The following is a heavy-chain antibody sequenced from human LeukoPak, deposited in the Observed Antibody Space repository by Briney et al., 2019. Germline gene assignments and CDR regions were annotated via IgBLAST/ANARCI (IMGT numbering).Heavy chain of an antibody. V-gene: IGHV1-8*01. CDR2: MNPNTGRT. CDR3: ARLSQTPDYYSNGGYYYLGY. Sequence: ASVKVSCKASRYTFTSYDINWVREAAGQRLEWMGWMNPNTGRTGFAQKFQGRLTVTRDASISTAYMKLSSLRSDDTAVYYCARLSQTPDYYSNGGYYYLGYWGQGTPVTVSS. CDR1: RYTFTSYD. D-gene: IGHD3-22*01. J-gene: IGHJ4*02.